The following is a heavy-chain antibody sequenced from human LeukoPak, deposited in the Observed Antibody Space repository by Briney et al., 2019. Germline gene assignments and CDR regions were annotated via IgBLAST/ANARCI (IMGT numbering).Heavy chain of an antibody. CDR1: GVSISSHY. CDR3: ARGRYYDSSGYYRFDYFDY. Sequence: SETLSLTCTVSGVSISSHYWSRLRQPPGEALEWIGYFYYSGSTNYNPSLRSRVTISVDTSENQFSLKLSSVTAADTAVYYCARGRYYDSSGYYRFDYFDYWGQGTLVTVSS. D-gene: IGHD3-22*01. V-gene: IGHV4-59*11. CDR2: FYYSGST. J-gene: IGHJ4*02.